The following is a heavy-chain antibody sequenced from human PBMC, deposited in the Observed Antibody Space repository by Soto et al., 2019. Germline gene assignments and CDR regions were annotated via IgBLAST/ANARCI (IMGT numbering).Heavy chain of an antibody. V-gene: IGHV3-23*01. CDR1: GFTFSSYA. CDR2: ISGSGGST. D-gene: IGHD1-26*01. CDR3: AKSRRPLVGAFDY. Sequence: LSLTCAASGFTFSSYAMSWVRQAPGKGLEWVSAISGSGGSTYYADSVKGRFTISRDNSKNTLYLQMNSLRAEDTAVYYCAKSRRPLVGAFDYWGQGTLVTVSS. J-gene: IGHJ4*02.